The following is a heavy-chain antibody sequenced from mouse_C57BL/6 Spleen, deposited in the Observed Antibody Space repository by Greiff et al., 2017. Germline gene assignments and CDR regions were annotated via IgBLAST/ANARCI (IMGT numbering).Heavy chain of an antibody. CDR2: IDPSDSYT. D-gene: IGHD2-3*01. CDR1: GYTFTSYW. V-gene: IGHV1-69*01. Sequence: QVQLKQPGAELVMPGASVKLSCKASGYTFTSYWMHWVKQRPGQGLEWIGEIDPSDSYTNYNQKFKGKSTLTVDKSSSTAYMQLSSLTSEDSAVYYCARHDGYPFAYWGQGTLVTVSA. J-gene: IGHJ3*01. CDR3: ARHDGYPFAY.